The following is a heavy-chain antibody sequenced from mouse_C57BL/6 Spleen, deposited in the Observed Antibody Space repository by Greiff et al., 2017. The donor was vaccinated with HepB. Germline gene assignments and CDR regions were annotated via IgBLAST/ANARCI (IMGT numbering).Heavy chain of an antibody. D-gene: IGHD1-1*01. V-gene: IGHV14-2*01. Sequence: EVKLMESGAELVKPGASVKLSCTASGFNIKDYYMHWVKQRTEQGLEWIGRIDPEDGETKYAPKFQGKATITADTSSNTAYLQLSSLTSEDTAVYYCAMRTVVDWYFDVWGTGTTVTVSS. J-gene: IGHJ1*03. CDR2: IDPEDGET. CDR1: GFNIKDYY. CDR3: AMRTVVDWYFDV.